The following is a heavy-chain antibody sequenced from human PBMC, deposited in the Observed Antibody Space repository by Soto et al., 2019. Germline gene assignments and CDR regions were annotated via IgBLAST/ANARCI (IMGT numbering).Heavy chain of an antibody. D-gene: IGHD3-3*01. CDR1: GYTFTSYA. CDR3: XRGXLVFRTWSFTSDY. J-gene: IGHJ4*02. Sequence: QVQXXQSGAEVKKPGASVKVSCKASGYTFTSYAMHWVRQAPGQRLEWMGWINAGNGNTKYSQKFXXXXXXXXXTXXXXXXXXXXXXXXXXXXXXXXXRGXLVFRTWSFTSDYWGQGTLVTV. CDR2: INAGNGNT. V-gene: IGHV1-3*01.